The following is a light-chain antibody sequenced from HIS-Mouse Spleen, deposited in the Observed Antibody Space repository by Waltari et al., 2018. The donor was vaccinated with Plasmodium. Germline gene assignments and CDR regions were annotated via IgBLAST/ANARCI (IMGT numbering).Light chain of an antibody. J-gene: IGLJ3*02. CDR2: EVS. CDR3: CSYAGSYTWV. V-gene: IGLV2-11*01. CDR1: SSDVGGYNY. Sequence: QSALTQPRSVSGSPGQSVTISCTGTSSDVGGYNYVSLYQQHPGKAPKLMIYEVSKRPAGVPDRFSGSKAGNPASLTISGLQAEDEADYCCCSYAGSYTWVFGGGTKLTVL.